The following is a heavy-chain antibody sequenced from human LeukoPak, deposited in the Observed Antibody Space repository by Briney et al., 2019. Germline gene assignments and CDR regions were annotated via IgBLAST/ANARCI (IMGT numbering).Heavy chain of an antibody. CDR1: GLTFSSYA. Sequence: GGSLRLSCAASGLTFSSYAMSWVRQAPGKGLEWVSAISGSGGSTYYADSVKGRFTISRDNSKNTLYLQMNSLRAEDTAVYYCAKGLNSGWRTFDYWGQGTLVTVSS. D-gene: IGHD6-19*01. J-gene: IGHJ4*02. CDR2: ISGSGGST. CDR3: AKGLNSGWRTFDY. V-gene: IGHV3-23*01.